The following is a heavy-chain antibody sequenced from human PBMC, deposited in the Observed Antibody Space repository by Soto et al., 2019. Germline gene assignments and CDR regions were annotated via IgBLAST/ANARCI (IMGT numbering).Heavy chain of an antibody. CDR2: ISPYTGNT. D-gene: IGHD1-1*01. CDR1: GYIFVNYG. Sequence: QVQLVQSGDEVKKPGASVKVSCKASGYIFVNYGIAWVRQAPGQGLEWMGWISPYTGNTHSASKVQGRLTMTTDTXXSTADMDLGSQTSDDTAVYYCAMVENYGTPTPQDVWGKGTTVTVSS. J-gene: IGHJ6*04. CDR3: AMVENYGTPTPQDV. V-gene: IGHV1-18*01.